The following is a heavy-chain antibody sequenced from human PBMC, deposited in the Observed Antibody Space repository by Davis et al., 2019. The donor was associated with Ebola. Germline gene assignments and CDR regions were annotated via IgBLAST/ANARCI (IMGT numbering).Heavy chain of an antibody. D-gene: IGHD3-16*01. CDR3: ARVIWGTYALDY. Sequence: MPSETLSLTCVVSGGRISSDNWWTWVRQPPGKGLEWIGEVYHTGSTNYKPTLKSRVTISVDKSKNQFSLWLDSVTAADTAVYYCARVIWGTYALDYWGQGALVTVSS. V-gene: IGHV4-4*02. J-gene: IGHJ4*02. CDR1: GGRISSDNW. CDR2: VYHTGST.